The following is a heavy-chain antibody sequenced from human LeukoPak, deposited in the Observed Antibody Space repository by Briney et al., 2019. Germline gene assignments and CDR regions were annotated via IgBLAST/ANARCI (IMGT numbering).Heavy chain of an antibody. V-gene: IGHV4-30-4*01. D-gene: IGHD3-22*01. J-gene: IGHJ5*02. CDR1: GGSISSGDYY. Sequence: NPSETLSLTCTVSGGSISSGDYYWSWIRQPPGKGLEWIAYMYYSGSTYYNPSLKSRVTMSADTSKNQLSLKLSSVTAADTAVYYCARPYYYDSRIDPWGQGILATVSS. CDR2: MYYSGST. CDR3: ARPYYYDSRIDP.